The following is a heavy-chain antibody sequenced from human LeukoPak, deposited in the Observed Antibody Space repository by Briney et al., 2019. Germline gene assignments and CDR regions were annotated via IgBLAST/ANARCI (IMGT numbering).Heavy chain of an antibody. D-gene: IGHD3-10*01. Sequence: ASVKVSCKASGYTFISYAMNWVRQAPGQGLEWMGWINTNTGNPTYAQGFTGRFVFSLDTSVSTAYLQISSLKAEDTAVYYCARGKLLLWFGELSENWFDPWGQGTLVTVSS. CDR2: INTNTGNP. CDR1: GYTFISYA. J-gene: IGHJ5*02. CDR3: ARGKLLLWFGELSENWFDP. V-gene: IGHV7-4-1*02.